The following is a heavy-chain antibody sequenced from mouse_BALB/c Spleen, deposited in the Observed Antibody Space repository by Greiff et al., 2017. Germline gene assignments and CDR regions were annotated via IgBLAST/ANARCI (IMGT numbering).Heavy chain of an antibody. Sequence: QVHVKQPGAELVKPGASVKLSCKASGYTFTSYWMHWVKQRPGQGLEWIGEIDPSDSYTNYNQKFKGKATLTVDKSSSTAYMQLSSLTSEDSAVYYSARLGLLLFDYWGQGTTLTVSS. CDR3: ARLGLLLFDY. J-gene: IGHJ2*01. V-gene: IGHV1-69*02. D-gene: IGHD1-1*01. CDR1: GYTFTSYW. CDR2: IDPSDSYT.